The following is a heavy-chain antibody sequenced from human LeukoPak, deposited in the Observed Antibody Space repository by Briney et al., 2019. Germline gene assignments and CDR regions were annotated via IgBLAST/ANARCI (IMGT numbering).Heavy chain of an antibody. CDR2: ISSSSKYI. CDR3: ARGLQGSGSGHFDL. V-gene: IGHV3-21*01. Sequence: GGSLRLSCAASGFTFSSYSMNWVRQAPGKGLDGDSAISSSSKYIYYADSVKGRFTISRDNARNSLYLQMNSLRAEDTAVYYCARGLQGSGSGHFDLWGCGTLVTVSS. D-gene: IGHD3-10*01. CDR1: GFTFSSYS. J-gene: IGHJ2*01.